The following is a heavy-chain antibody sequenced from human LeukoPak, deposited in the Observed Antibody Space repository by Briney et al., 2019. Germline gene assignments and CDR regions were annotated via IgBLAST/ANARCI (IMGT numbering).Heavy chain of an antibody. Sequence: SETLSLTCTVSGGSVSSGSYCWSWIRQPPGKGLEWIGYIHYSGSTNYNPSLKSRVTISVDTSKNQFSLRLSSVTAADTAVYYCARVNYYDSGGYPDYWGKGTLVTVSS. J-gene: IGHJ4*02. V-gene: IGHV4-61*01. CDR3: ARVNYYDSGGYPDY. CDR2: IHYSGST. D-gene: IGHD3-22*01. CDR1: GGSVSSGSYC.